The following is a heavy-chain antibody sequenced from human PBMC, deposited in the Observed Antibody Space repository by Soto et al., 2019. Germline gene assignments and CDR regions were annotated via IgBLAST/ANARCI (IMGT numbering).Heavy chain of an antibody. J-gene: IGHJ5*02. CDR1: GYTLTELS. V-gene: IGHV1-24*01. D-gene: IGHD4-17*01. CDR2: FDPEDGET. CDR3: ATVGDYGVSYPLA. Sequence: ASVKVSCKVSGYTLTELSMHWVRQAPGKGLEWMGGFDPEDGETIYAQKFQGRVTMTEDTSTDTAYVELSSLRSEDTAVYYCATVGDYGVSYPLAWGQGTLVTVSS.